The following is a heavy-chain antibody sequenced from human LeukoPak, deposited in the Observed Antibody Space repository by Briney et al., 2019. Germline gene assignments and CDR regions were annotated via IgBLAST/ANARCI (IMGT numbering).Heavy chain of an antibody. J-gene: IGHJ3*02. CDR3: ARSITIFGVVISGVAFDI. CDR2: IYYSGST. Sequence: PSETLSLTCTVSGGSISSYYWSWIRQPPGKGLEWIGYIYYSGSTNYNPSLESRVTISVDTSKNQFSLKLSSVTAADTAVYYCARSITIFGVVISGVAFDIWGQGTMVTVSS. D-gene: IGHD3-3*01. CDR1: GGSISSYY. V-gene: IGHV4-59*08.